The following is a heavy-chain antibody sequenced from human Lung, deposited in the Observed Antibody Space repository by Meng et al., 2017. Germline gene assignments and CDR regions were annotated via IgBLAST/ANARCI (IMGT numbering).Heavy chain of an antibody. J-gene: IGHJ4*02. CDR3: ARESGYFEY. CDR2: IRGDGGSI. V-gene: IGHV3-74*03. Sequence: EGQLVERGGGLVQPGGPLRLSCAASGFTFRSYWMHWVRQAPGKGLVWVSRIRGDGGSIVYADSVKGRFTISRDNAKNTLFLQMNSLRAEDTAVYYCARESGYFEYWGQGILVTVSS. CDR1: GFTFRSYW.